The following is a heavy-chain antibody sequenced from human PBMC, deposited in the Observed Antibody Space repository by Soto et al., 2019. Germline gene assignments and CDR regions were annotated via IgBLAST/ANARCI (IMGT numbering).Heavy chain of an antibody. D-gene: IGHD3-10*01. Sequence: EVQLLESGGGLVQPGGSLRLSCAASGFTFSSYAMSWVRQAPGKGLEWVSAISGSGGSTYYADSVKGRFTISRDNSKKKQYLQMNSLRAEETAVYYCAKVGGYYVSGRSPFDYLGQGTLVTVSS. CDR3: AKVGGYYVSGRSPFDY. V-gene: IGHV3-23*01. CDR2: ISGSGGST. J-gene: IGHJ4*02. CDR1: GFTFSSYA.